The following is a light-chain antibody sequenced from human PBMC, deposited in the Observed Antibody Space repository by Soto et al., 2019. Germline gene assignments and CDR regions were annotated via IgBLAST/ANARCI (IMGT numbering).Light chain of an antibody. V-gene: IGKV3-15*01. CDR2: DAP. J-gene: IGKJ1*01. CDR3: QQYNNWPPWT. CDR1: QSVSLD. Sequence: EIVMTQSPATLSVSPGEGATLSCRASQSVSLDLAWYQQKPGQAPRLLIYDAPARATGIPARFSGSGSGTEFSLTISNLQSEDFAVYYCQQYNNWPPWTFGQGTKVDIK.